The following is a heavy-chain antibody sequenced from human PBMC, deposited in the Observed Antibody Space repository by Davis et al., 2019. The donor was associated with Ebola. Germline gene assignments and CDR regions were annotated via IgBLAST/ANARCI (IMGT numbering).Heavy chain of an antibody. CDR1: GGPFSAYY. CDR2: IDHSGTT. CDR3: AFVGVNTKGDARDI. D-gene: IGHD1-26*01. J-gene: IGHJ3*02. V-gene: IGHV4-34*01. Sequence: SETLSLTCAVSGGPFSAYYWSWIRQPPGKGLEWIAEIDHSGTTNSNSSLRSRVAISVDTSKNHFSLQLLSVTAADTAVYYCAFVGVNTKGDARDIWGQGTKVVVSS.